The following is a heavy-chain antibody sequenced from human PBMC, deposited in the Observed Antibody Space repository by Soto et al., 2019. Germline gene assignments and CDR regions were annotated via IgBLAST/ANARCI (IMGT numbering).Heavy chain of an antibody. J-gene: IGHJ4*02. CDR1: GFTFSSYG. CDR3: AKEGGPYSSSSEVDY. CDR2: ISYDGSNK. V-gene: IGHV3-30*18. D-gene: IGHD6-6*01. Sequence: GGSLRLSCAASGFTFSSYGMHWVRQAPGKGLEWVAVISYDGSNKYYADSVKGRFTISRDNSKNTLYLQMNSLRAEDTALYYCAKEGGPYSSSSEVDYWGQGTLVTVSS.